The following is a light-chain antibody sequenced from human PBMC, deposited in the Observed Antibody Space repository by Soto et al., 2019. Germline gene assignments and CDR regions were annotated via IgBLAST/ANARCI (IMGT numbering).Light chain of an antibody. CDR3: AAYTGNWNGPV. CDR2: RTD. V-gene: IGLV1-47*01. CDR1: SSTFANNN. J-gene: IGLJ2*01. Sequence: QSALTQPPSVSGTPGQRVSISCSGDSSTFANNNVHWYQQVPGAAPKLLMYRTDQRPSGVPERFSGSKSGTSASLTISGLRPEDEAQYYCAAYTGNWNGPVFGVGTKLPVL.